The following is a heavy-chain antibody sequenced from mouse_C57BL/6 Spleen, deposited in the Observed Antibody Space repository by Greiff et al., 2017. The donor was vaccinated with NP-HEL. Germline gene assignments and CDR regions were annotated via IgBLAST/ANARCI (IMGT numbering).Heavy chain of an antibody. D-gene: IGHD1-1*01. Sequence: VQLQQPGAELVKPGASVKLSCKASGYTFTSYWMHWVKQRPGRGLEWIGRIDPNSGGTKYNEKFKSKATLTVDKPSRTAYMQLSGLASEDSAVYDCARRYYGSSGYFDYWGQGTTLTVSS. CDR1: GYTFTSYW. CDR3: ARRYYGSSGYFDY. J-gene: IGHJ2*01. V-gene: IGHV1-72*01. CDR2: IDPNSGGT.